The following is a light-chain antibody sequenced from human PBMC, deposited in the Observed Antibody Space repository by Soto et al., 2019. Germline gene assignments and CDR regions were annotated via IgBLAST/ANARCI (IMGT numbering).Light chain of an antibody. CDR2: GAS. V-gene: IGKV3-15*01. CDR1: QSVSSN. CDR3: QQYNTWPQT. Sequence: EIVMTQSPATLSVSPGERATLSCRASQSVSSNLAWYQQKPGQAPRLLIYGASTRATGIPARFSGSGSGTEFTLTISGLQSEDVAVYYCQQYNTWPQTFGQGTKVDIK. J-gene: IGKJ1*01.